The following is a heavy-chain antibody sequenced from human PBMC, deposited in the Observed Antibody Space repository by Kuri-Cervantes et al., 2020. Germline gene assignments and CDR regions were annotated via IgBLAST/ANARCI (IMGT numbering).Heavy chain of an antibody. Sequence: GESLKISCAASGFTFSSYGMHWVRQAPGKGLEWVAVISYDGSNKYYADSVKGRFTISRDNSKNTLYLQMNSLRAEDAAVYYCARGGHGSGTYYSYYYYGMDVWGQGTTVTVSS. D-gene: IGHD3-10*01. CDR1: GFTFSSYG. V-gene: IGHV3-30*03. J-gene: IGHJ6*02. CDR3: ARGGHGSGTYYSYYYYGMDV. CDR2: ISYDGSNK.